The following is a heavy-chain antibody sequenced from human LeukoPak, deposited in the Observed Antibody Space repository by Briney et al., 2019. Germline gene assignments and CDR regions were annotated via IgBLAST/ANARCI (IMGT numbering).Heavy chain of an antibody. CDR1: GFTFSSYA. V-gene: IGHV3-23*01. D-gene: IGHD4-17*01. Sequence: EAGGSLRLSCAASGFTFSSYAMSWVRQAPGKGLGGVSAISGSGGSTYYADSVKGRFTISRDNSKNTLYLQMNSLRAEDTAVYYCAKAYGDYGNYWGQGTLVTVSS. CDR3: AKAYGDYGNY. J-gene: IGHJ4*02. CDR2: ISGSGGST.